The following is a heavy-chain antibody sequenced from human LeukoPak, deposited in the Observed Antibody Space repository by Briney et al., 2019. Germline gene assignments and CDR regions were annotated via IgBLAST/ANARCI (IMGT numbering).Heavy chain of an antibody. CDR1: GGTFSSYA. Sequence: SVKVSCKASGGTFSSYAISWVRQAPGQGLEWMGGIIPIFGTANYAQKFQGRVTITADESTSTAYMELSSLRSEDTAVYYCARERSTYAGAPENWFDPWGQGILVTVSS. CDR2: IIPIFGTA. V-gene: IGHV1-69*13. J-gene: IGHJ5*02. CDR3: ARERSTYAGAPENWFDP. D-gene: IGHD2-2*01.